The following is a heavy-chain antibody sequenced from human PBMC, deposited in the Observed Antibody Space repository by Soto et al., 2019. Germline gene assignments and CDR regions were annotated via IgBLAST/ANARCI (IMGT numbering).Heavy chain of an antibody. J-gene: IGHJ4*02. CDR2: IVVGSGDT. V-gene: IGHV1-58*01. D-gene: IGHD3-3*01. CDR3: AADRDDDFWSGLIGDPPWNLEY. Sequence: SVKVSCKASGFAFTSSAVQWVRQARGQRLEWIGWIVVGSGDTNYPQKFQERVTITMDMSTSTAYMELSSLSSEDTAVYYWAADRDDDFWSGLIGDPPWNLEYWGQRTLVTVSS. CDR1: GFAFTSSA.